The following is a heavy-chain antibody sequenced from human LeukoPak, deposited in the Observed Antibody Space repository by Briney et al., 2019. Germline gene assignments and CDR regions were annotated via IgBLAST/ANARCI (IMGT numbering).Heavy chain of an antibody. Sequence: PGGSLRLSCAASGFTFGSYWMSWVRQAPGKGLEWVANIKQDGSEKYYVDSVKGRFTISRDNAKNSLYLQMNSLRAEDTAVYYCARDFYGRLDYWGQGTLVTVSS. V-gene: IGHV3-7*01. D-gene: IGHD2/OR15-2a*01. CDR1: GFTFGSYW. CDR2: IKQDGSEK. CDR3: ARDFYGRLDY. J-gene: IGHJ4*02.